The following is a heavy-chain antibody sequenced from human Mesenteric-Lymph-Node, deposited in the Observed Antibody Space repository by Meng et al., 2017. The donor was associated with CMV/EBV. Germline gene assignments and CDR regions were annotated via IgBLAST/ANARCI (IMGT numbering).Heavy chain of an antibody. CDR3: ARSPGWYSLDY. CDR1: GDSIGRRLW. J-gene: IGHJ4*02. V-gene: IGHV4-4*01. CDR2: ISHSGDT. Sequence: TCTVSGDSIGRRLWWSWVRQPPGKGLEWLGEISHSGDTKYKSSLQNRVTISADMTKNHFSLKLTSVTAADTGVYFCARSPGWYSLDYWGQGILVTVSS. D-gene: IGHD2-15*01.